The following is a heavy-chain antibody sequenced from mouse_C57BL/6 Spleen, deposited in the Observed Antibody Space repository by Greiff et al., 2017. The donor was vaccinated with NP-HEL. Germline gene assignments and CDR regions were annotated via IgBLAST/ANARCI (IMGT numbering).Heavy chain of an antibody. CDR3: ARGSGVYAMDY. D-gene: IGHD3-1*01. J-gene: IGHJ4*01. Sequence: DVMLVESGGGLVKPGGSLKLSCAASGFTFSSYAMSWVRQTPEKRLEWVATISDGGSYTYYPDNVKGRFTISRDNAKNNLYLQMSHLKSEDTAMYYCARGSGVYAMDYWGQGTSVTVSS. CDR1: GFTFSSYA. CDR2: ISDGGSYT. V-gene: IGHV5-4*03.